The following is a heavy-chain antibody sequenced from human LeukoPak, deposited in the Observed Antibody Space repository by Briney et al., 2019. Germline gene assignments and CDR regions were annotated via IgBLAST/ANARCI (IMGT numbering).Heavy chain of an antibody. CDR2: IYYSGST. J-gene: IGHJ4*02. D-gene: IGHD3-10*01. Sequence: PSETLSLTCTVSGGSISSYYWSLIRQPPGKGLEWIGYIYYSGSTNYNPSLKSRVTISVDTSKNQFSLKLSSVTAADTAVYYCALSLGFGELLVDYWGQGTLVTVSS. V-gene: IGHV4-59*01. CDR3: ALSLGFGELLVDY. CDR1: GGSISSYY.